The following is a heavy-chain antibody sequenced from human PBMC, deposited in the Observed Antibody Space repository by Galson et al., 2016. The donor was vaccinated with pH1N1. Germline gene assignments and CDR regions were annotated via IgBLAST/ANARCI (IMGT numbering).Heavy chain of an antibody. Sequence: SLRLSCAASGFAFDDFAMHWVRHVPGKGLEWVSGISWNSNSIGYADSMKGRFTISRASAKKSLFLQMNSLRVEDNALYYCEKGAWRYYFGSGSFNYWGQGTQVTVSS. CDR3: EKGAWRYYFGSGSFNY. CDR2: ISWNSNSI. CDR1: GFAFDDFA. V-gene: IGHV3-9*01. J-gene: IGHJ4*02. D-gene: IGHD3-10*01.